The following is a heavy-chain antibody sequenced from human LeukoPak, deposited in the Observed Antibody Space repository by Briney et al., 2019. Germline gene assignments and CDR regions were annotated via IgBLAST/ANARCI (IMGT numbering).Heavy chain of an antibody. V-gene: IGHV3-7*01. CDR1: GFTFSSYW. J-gene: IGHJ4*02. Sequence: GGSLRLSCAASGFTFSSYWMNWVRQAPGKGLEWVANIKQDGSDKYYVDSVKGRFIISRDNAKNSLYLQMNSLRAEDTAVYYCARDHRGIFSPFDYWGQATLVTVSS. CDR2: IKQDGSDK. CDR3: ARDHRGIFSPFDY.